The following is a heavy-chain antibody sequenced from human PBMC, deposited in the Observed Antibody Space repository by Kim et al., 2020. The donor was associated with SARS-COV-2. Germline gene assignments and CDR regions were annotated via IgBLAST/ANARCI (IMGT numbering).Heavy chain of an antibody. CDR1: GFTFSSYA. Sequence: GGSLRLSCAASGFTFSSYAMHWVRQAPGKGLEWVAVISYYGSNKYYADSVKGRFTISRDNSKNTLYLQMNSLRAEDTAVYYCAREDFTFAFAGVIARGYYYCGMDIWGQGTPVTVSS. J-gene: IGHJ6*02. V-gene: IGHV3-30-3*01. CDR3: AREDFTFAFAGVIARGYYYCGMDI. D-gene: IGHD3-16*02. CDR2: ISYYGSNK.